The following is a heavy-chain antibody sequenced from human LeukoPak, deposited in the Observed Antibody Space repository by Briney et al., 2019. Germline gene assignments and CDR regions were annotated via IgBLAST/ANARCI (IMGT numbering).Heavy chain of an antibody. Sequence: GESLKISCKGSGYSFTSYWIGWVRQMPGKGLEWMGIIYPGDSDTRYSPSFQGQVTISADKSISTAYLQWSSLKASDTAMYYCARLNYCSSTSCLPDYWGQGTLVTVSS. CDR2: IYPGDSDT. J-gene: IGHJ4*02. CDR3: ARLNYCSSTSCLPDY. V-gene: IGHV5-51*01. CDR1: GYSFTSYW. D-gene: IGHD2-2*01.